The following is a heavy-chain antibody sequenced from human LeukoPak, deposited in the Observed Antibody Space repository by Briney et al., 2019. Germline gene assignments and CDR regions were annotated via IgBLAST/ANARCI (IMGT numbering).Heavy chain of an antibody. V-gene: IGHV4-39*01. CDR1: GGSISSSSYY. J-gene: IGHJ6*02. D-gene: IGHD5-18*01. CDR2: IYYSGST. Sequence: SETLSLTCTVSGGSISSSSYYWGWIRQPPGKGLEWIGSIYYSGSTYYNPSLKSRVTISVDTSKNQFSLKLSSVTAADTAVYYCARQVVDTAMVYYYYYGMDVWSQGTTVTVSS. CDR3: ARQVVDTAMVYYYYYGMDV.